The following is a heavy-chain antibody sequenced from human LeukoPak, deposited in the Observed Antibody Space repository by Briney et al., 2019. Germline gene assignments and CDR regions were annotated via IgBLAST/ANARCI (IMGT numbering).Heavy chain of an antibody. Sequence: PGGSLRLSCAASGFTFSSYAMSWVRQAPGKGLEWVSSISAGGDTDYADSVKGRFTISRDSSKKTLYLQMNNLRAEDTAVYYCAKGFLEWSFYYFGYWGQGVLVTVSS. CDR2: ISAGGDT. J-gene: IGHJ4*02. V-gene: IGHV3-23*01. CDR1: GFTFSSYA. D-gene: IGHD3-3*01. CDR3: AKGFLEWSFYYFGY.